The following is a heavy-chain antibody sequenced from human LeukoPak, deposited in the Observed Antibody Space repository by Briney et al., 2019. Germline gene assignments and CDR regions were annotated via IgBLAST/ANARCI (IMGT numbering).Heavy chain of an antibody. D-gene: IGHD3-10*01. V-gene: IGHV4-39*07. Sequence: KPSETLSLTCTVSGGSISSSSYYWGWIRQPPGKGLEWIGSIYYSGSTYYNPSLKSRVTISVDRSKNQFSLKLSSVTAADTAVYYCARDAGLGELFRYFQHWGQGTLVTVSS. CDR1: GGSISSSSYY. J-gene: IGHJ1*01. CDR3: ARDAGLGELFRYFQH. CDR2: IYYSGST.